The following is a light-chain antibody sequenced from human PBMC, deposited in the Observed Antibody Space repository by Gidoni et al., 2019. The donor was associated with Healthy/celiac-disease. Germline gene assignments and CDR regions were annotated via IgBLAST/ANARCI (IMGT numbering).Light chain of an antibody. CDR3: QHRSNWIT. J-gene: IGKJ5*01. Sequence: DIVLTQSPATLSLSPGERATLSCRASQSVSSYLAWYQQKPGQAPRLLIYDASNRATGIPARFSGSGSGTDFTLTISSLEPEDFAVYYCQHRSNWITFXQXTRLEIK. CDR2: DAS. V-gene: IGKV3-11*01. CDR1: QSVSSY.